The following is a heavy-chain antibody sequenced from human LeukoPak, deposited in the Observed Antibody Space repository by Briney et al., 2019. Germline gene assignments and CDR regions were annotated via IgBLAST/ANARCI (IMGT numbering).Heavy chain of an antibody. CDR2: IYYSGST. J-gene: IGHJ3*02. Sequence: SETLSLTCTVSGGSISSYYWSWIRQPPGKGLEWIGYIYYSGSTNYNPSLKSRVTISVDTSKNQFSLKLSSVTAADTAVYYCARDLTDDAFDIRGQGTMVTVSS. D-gene: IGHD2-21*02. V-gene: IGHV4-59*01. CDR1: GGSISSYY. CDR3: ARDLTDDAFDI.